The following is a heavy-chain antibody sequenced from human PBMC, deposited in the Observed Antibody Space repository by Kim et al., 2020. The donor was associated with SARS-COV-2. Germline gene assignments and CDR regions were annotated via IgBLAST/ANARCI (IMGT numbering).Heavy chain of an antibody. Sequence: GGSLRLSCAASGFTFSSYGMHWVRQAPGKGLEWVAVISYDGSNKYYADSVKGRFTISRDNSKNTLYLQMNSLRAEDTAVYYCAKDLGYWGQGTLVTVSS. V-gene: IGHV3-30*18. CDR1: GFTFSSYG. CDR2: ISYDGSNK. D-gene: IGHD7-27*01. CDR3: AKDLGY. J-gene: IGHJ4*02.